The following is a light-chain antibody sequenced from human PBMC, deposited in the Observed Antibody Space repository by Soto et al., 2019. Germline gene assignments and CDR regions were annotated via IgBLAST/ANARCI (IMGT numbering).Light chain of an antibody. V-gene: IGLV1-44*01. CDR1: SSNIGSNT. CDR2: SNN. Sequence: QSVLTQPPSASGTPGQRVTISCSGSSSNIGSNTVNWYQQLPGTAPKLLIYSNNQRPSGVPDRFSGSKSGTSASLAISGLQSEDEAAYYCAAWDDRLKMVFGTGTKVTV. CDR3: AAWDDRLKMV. J-gene: IGLJ1*01.